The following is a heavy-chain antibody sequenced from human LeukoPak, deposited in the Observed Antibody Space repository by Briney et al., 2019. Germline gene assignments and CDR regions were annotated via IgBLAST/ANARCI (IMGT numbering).Heavy chain of an antibody. CDR1: GFTFSSYS. CDR2: ISSSSSYI. CDR3: ARVNGDIDAFDI. V-gene: IGHV3-21*01. Sequence: GGSLRLSCAASGFTFSSYSMNWVRQAPGEGLEWVSSISSSSSYIYYADSVKGRFTISRDNAKNSLYLQMNSLRAEDTAVYYCARVNGDIDAFDIWGQGTMVTVSS. J-gene: IGHJ3*02. D-gene: IGHD4-17*01.